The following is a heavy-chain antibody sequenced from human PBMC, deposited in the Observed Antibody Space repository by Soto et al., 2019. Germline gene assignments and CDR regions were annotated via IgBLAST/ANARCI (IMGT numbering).Heavy chain of an antibody. CDR2: IDPSDSYT. D-gene: IGHD1-20*01. V-gene: IGHV5-10-1*01. CDR1: RYSLTSYW. Sequence: GESLESSGKISRYSLTSYWLSWVRQMPGKGLEWMGRIDPSDSYTNYRPSFQGHVTISADNSISTAYLQWSTLNASDTAMYYGARGYNWNPEHYWGQGTLVTVSS. J-gene: IGHJ4*02. CDR3: ARGYNWNPEHY.